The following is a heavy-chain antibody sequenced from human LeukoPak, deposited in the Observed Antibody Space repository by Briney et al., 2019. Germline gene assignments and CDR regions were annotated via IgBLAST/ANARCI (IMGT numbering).Heavy chain of an antibody. CDR3: AKDVGYDYVWGSYRPQFDP. CDR1: GVTLSNYA. J-gene: IGHJ5*02. V-gene: IGHV3-23*01. D-gene: IGHD3-16*02. Sequence: GGSLRLSCVASGVTLSNYAMSWARQAPGKGLEWVSAISGSGGSTYYADSVKGRFTISRDNSKNTLYLQMNSLRAEDTAVYYCAKDVGYDYVWGSYRPQFDPWGQGTLVTVSS. CDR2: ISGSGGST.